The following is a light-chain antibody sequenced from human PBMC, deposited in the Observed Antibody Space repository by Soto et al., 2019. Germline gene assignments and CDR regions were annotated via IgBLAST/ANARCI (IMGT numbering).Light chain of an antibody. J-gene: IGKJ1*01. Sequence: IVLTQSPDTLYLSPGERATLYCVASQRVSGGFLAWYQQKPGLAPRLILYDTSFRATGIPDRFSGSGSGTDFTLTISRLDPEDFAVYYCQQYGSSASFGQGTKVDIK. CDR2: DTS. V-gene: IGKV3D-20*01. CDR3: QQYGSSAS. CDR1: QRVSGGF.